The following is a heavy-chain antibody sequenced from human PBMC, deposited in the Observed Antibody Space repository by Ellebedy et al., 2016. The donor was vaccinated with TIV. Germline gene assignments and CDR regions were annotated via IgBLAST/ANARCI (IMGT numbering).Heavy chain of an antibody. CDR1: GFSLSSTRMS. CDR3: ARTRIMGLNYYFDY. J-gene: IGHJ4*02. Sequence: SGPTLVKPTQTLTLTCTFSGFSLSSTRMSVSWIRQPPGKALEWLARIDWDDDKYYSSSLKTRLAISKDTSKGQVVLTLTNVEPVDTSTYYCARTRIMGLNYYFDYWGQGTLVSVSS. CDR2: IDWDDDK. V-gene: IGHV2-70*11. D-gene: IGHD1-26*01.